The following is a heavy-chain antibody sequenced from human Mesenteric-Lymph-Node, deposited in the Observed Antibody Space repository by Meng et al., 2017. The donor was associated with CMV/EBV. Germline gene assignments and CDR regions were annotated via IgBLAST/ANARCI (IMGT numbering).Heavy chain of an antibody. D-gene: IGHD4-11*01. Sequence: GGSLRLSCAASGFTFGDYGVGWVRQAPGKGLEWVSISYSGGTKTYYADSVKGRFTISRDNSNNTLFLQMNSLRVADTAVYYCAKGGPMTTITTRFDPWGPGTLVTVSS. CDR1: GFTFGDYG. CDR2: SYSGGTKT. CDR3: AKGGPMTTITTRFDP. V-gene: IGHV3-23*03. J-gene: IGHJ5*02.